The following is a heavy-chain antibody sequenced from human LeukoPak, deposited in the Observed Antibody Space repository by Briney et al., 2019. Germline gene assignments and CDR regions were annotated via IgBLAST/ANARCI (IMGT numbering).Heavy chain of an antibody. CDR1: GYTFTSYA. CDR3: ARGEQQLLIP. V-gene: IGHV1-3*01. D-gene: IGHD6-13*01. CDR2: IIVGNGDR. Sequence: ASVKVSCKASGYTFTSYAIHWVRQAPGQRLEWMGWIIVGNGDRIYSQKFQGRVTITRDTSASAAYMELSSLRSEDTAVYYCARGEQQLLIPWGQGTLVTVSS. J-gene: IGHJ5*02.